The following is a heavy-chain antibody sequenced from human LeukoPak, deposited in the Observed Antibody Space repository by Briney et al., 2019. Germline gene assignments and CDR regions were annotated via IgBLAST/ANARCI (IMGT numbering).Heavy chain of an antibody. Sequence: ASVKVSCKVSGYALIAVAVHWLRQAPGKGLEWTGGIDLEEGKKINAQKFQGRLSVTEDTSTDTAHMELSNLRSEDTAVYYCATQGVGRGMWYFDVWGRGTLVTVSS. CDR3: ATQGVGRGMWYFDV. CDR1: GYALIAVA. D-gene: IGHD3-10*01. J-gene: IGHJ2*01. CDR2: IDLEEGKK. V-gene: IGHV1-24*01.